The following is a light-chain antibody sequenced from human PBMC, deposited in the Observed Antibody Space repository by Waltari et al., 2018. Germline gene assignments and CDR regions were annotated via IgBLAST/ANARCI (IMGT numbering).Light chain of an antibody. CDR2: DSS. CDR1: QSVSRT. J-gene: IGKJ1*01. V-gene: IGKV3-20*01. CDR3: QKYGTVLGQ. Sequence: EIVLTQSPGTLCLSPGERATLSCRASQSVSRTLAWYHQKPCQAPRLLISDSSTSATGIPDRSRGRGSEADDSLTVTRLEPEDSAVYDCQKYGTVLGQFGQGTKVEMK.